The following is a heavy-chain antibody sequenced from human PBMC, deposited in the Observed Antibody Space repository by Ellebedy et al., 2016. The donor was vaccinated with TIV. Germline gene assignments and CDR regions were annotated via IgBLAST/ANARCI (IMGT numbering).Heavy chain of an antibody. CDR3: AKDRYGSGRVTPNWFDP. CDR1: GFTFSSYG. J-gene: IGHJ5*02. V-gene: IGHV3-30*02. D-gene: IGHD3-10*01. Sequence: PGGSLRLSCAASGFTFSSYGMHWVRQAPGKGLEWVAFIRYDGSNKYYADSVKGRFTISRDKSKNTLYLQMNSLRAEDTAVYYCAKDRYGSGRVTPNWFDPWGQGTLVTVSS. CDR2: IRYDGSNK.